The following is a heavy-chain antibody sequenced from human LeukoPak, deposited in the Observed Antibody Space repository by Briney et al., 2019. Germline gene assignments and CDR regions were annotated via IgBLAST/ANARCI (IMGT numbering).Heavy chain of an antibody. CDR1: GYTFTSYG. V-gene: IGHV1-18*01. CDR3: ARGLAADSNWFDP. D-gene: IGHD6-13*01. J-gene: IGHJ5*02. CDR2: ISAYNGNT. Sequence: GASVNVSFMASGYTFTSYGISWVRQAPGQGLEWMGWISAYNGNTNYAQKLQGRVTMTTDTSTSTAYMELRSLRSDDTAVYYCARGLAADSNWFDPWGQGTLVTVSS.